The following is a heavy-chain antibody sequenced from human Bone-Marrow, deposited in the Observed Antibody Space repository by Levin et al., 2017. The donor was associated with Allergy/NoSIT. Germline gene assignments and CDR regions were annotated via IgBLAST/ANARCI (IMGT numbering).Heavy chain of an antibody. CDR2: FDPEDNER. Sequence: PEASVKVSCKVSGNTLTNLYIHWVRQAPGKGLEWMGGFDPEDNERIYAQKFQDRVTMTEDTSTDTAYMELSRLRSDDSAVYYCATDDYGDYGAFDYWGQGTLVTVSS. CDR1: GNTLTNLY. J-gene: IGHJ4*02. CDR3: ATDDYGDYGAFDY. V-gene: IGHV1-24*01. D-gene: IGHD4-17*01.